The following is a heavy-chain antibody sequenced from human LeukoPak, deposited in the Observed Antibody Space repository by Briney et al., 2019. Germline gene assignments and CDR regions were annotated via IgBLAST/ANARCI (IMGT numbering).Heavy chain of an antibody. D-gene: IGHD6-19*01. Sequence: GGSLRLSCAASGFTVSSNYMSWVRQAPGKGLEWVSVIYSGGSTYYADSVKGRFTISRDNSKNTPYLQMNSLRAEDTAVYYCAKAPVEQWLGQDYWGQGTLVTVSS. V-gene: IGHV3-53*01. CDR2: IYSGGST. CDR3: AKAPVEQWLGQDY. J-gene: IGHJ4*02. CDR1: GFTVSSNY.